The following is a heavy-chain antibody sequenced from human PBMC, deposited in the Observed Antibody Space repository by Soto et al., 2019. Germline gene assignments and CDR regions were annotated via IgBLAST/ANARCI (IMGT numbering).Heavy chain of an antibody. V-gene: IGHV4-59*12. D-gene: IGHD4-17*01. Sequence: SETLSLTCTVSGGSISSYYWSWIRQPPGKGQEWIGYIYSSGSTYYNPSLKSRVTISVDTSKNQFSLKLCSVTAADTAVYHCARGPDYGDYVFPYGMDVWGQGTTVTVSS. CDR2: IYSSGST. CDR1: GGSISSYY. CDR3: ARGPDYGDYVFPYGMDV. J-gene: IGHJ6*02.